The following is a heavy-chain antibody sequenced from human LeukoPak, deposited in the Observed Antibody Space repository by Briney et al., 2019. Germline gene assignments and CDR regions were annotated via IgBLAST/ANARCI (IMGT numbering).Heavy chain of an antibody. V-gene: IGHV1-24*01. CDR2: FDPEDGET. D-gene: IGHD5-12*01. Sequence: GASVKVSCKVSGYTLTELSMHWVRQAPGKGLEWMGGFDPEDGETIYAQKFQGRVTMTEDTSTDTAYMELSSLRSEDTAVYHCATSPGGYDSYFDYWGQGTLVTVSS. CDR1: GYTLTELS. J-gene: IGHJ4*02. CDR3: ATSPGGYDSYFDY.